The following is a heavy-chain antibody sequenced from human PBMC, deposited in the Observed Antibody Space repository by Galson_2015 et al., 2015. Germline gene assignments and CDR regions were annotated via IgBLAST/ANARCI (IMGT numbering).Heavy chain of an antibody. CDR1: GFTFSSYW. CDR2: INSDGSST. CDR3: AREQQLVYTPEECFDY. J-gene: IGHJ4*02. D-gene: IGHD6-13*01. V-gene: IGHV3-74*01. Sequence: SLRLSCAASGFTFSSYWMHWVRQAPGKGLVWVSRINSDGSSTSYADSVKGRFTISRDNAKNTLYLQMNSLRAEDTAVYYCAREQQLVYTPEECFDYWGQGTLVTVSS.